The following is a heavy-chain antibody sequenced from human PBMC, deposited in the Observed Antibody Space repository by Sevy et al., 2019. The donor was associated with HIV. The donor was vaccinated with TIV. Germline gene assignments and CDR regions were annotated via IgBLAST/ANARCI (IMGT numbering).Heavy chain of an antibody. J-gene: IGHJ6*03. V-gene: IGHV3-49*03. CDR2: IRSKAYGGTA. CDR1: GFTFGDFA. D-gene: IGHD3-3*01. Sequence: GGSLRLSCTTSGFTFGDFAMSWFRQAPGKGLEWVGFIRSKAYGGTAEHAASVKGRFTISRDDSKSITYLQMNSLKTEDTAVYYCTRGPRRSGYDPSFYYYMDVWGRGATVTVSS. CDR3: TRGPRRSGYDPSFYYYMDV.